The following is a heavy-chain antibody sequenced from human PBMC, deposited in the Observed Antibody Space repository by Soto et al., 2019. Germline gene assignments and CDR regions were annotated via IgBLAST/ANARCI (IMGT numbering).Heavy chain of an antibody. J-gene: IGHJ6*02. V-gene: IGHV3-74*01. CDR1: GFTFSSYW. D-gene: IGHD6-13*01. Sequence: GSLRLSCAASGFTFSSYWMHWVRQAPGKGLVWVSRINSDGSSTSYADSVKGRFTISRDNAKNTLYLQMNSLRAEDTAVYYCARVPSSWYGDIYYYYGMDVWGQGTTVTVSS. CDR3: ARVPSSWYGDIYYYYGMDV. CDR2: INSDGSST.